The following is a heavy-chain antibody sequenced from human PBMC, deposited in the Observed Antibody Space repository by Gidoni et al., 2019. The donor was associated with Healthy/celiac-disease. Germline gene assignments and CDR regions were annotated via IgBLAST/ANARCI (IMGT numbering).Heavy chain of an antibody. Sequence: QVQLVQSGAEVKKPGASVKVSCKASGYTFTSYYMHWVRQAPGQGLEWMGIINPSGGSTSDAQKFQGRVTMTRDTSTSTVYMELSSLRSEDTAVYYCARGAVVVIGPSRLDGMDVWGQGTTVTVSS. CDR2: INPSGGST. CDR3: ARGAVVVIGPSRLDGMDV. D-gene: IGHD2-21*01. V-gene: IGHV1-46*01. CDR1: GYTFTSYY. J-gene: IGHJ6*02.